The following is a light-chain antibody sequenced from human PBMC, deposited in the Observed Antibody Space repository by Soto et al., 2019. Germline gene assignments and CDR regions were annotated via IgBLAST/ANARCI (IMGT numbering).Light chain of an antibody. CDR1: QSLLHSNGNTF. V-gene: IGKV2-28*01. CDR3: MQALQTPRT. CDR2: LGS. J-gene: IGKJ1*01. Sequence: EIVMTQSPLSLTVTPGEPASISCKSTQSLLHSNGNTFLDWNMQKPGQSPQLLIHLGSRRAPGAPDRVSGSGSGTDFTLRISTVEADDAGIYYCMQALQTPRTFGKGTKLES.